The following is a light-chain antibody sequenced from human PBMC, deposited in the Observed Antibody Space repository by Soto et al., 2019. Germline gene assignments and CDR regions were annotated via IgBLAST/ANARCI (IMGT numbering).Light chain of an antibody. V-gene: IGLV1-47*01. CDR1: TSNIGSNY. CDR3: AAWDDSLRVVL. CDR2: RNN. J-gene: IGLJ2*01. Sequence: QSVLTQPPSASGTPGQGVTISCSGSTSNIGSNYVYWYQQLPGTAPKLLIYRNNQRPSGVPDRFSGSKSGTSASLAISGLRSDDEADYYCAAWDDSLRVVLFGGGTKLTVL.